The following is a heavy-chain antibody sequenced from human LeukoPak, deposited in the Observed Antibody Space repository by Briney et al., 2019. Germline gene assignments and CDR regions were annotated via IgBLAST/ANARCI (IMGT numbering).Heavy chain of an antibody. D-gene: IGHD4-17*01. V-gene: IGHV4-34*01. CDR3: ARMDYGPYYYYGMDV. J-gene: IGHJ6*04. CDR2: INHSGST. CDR1: GGSFSGYY. Sequence: SETLSLTCAVYGGSFSGYYWSWIRQPPGKGLEWIGEINHSGSTNYNPSLKSRVTISVDTSKSQFSLKLSSVTAADTAVYYCARMDYGPYYYYGMDVWGKGTTVTVSS.